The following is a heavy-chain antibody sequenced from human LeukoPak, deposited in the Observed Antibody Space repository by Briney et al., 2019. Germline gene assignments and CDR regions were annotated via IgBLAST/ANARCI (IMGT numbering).Heavy chain of an antibody. CDR1: GFTFSSYA. Sequence: GGSLRLSCAASGFTFSSYAMSWVRQAPGKVLEWVSAISGSGGSTYYADSVKGRFTISRDNSKNTLYLQMNSLRAEDTAVYYCAKGLVYCSSTSCYAGGLLDYWGQGTLVTVSS. CDR2: ISGSGGST. D-gene: IGHD2-2*01. J-gene: IGHJ4*02. V-gene: IGHV3-23*01. CDR3: AKGLVYCSSTSCYAGGLLDY.